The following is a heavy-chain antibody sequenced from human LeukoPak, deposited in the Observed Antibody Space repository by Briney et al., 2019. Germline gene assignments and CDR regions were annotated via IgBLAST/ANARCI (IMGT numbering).Heavy chain of an antibody. CDR2: INGDGSRT. CDR3: VRDAKVGAANLDY. J-gene: IGHJ4*02. CDR1: GFTFSSHW. D-gene: IGHD1-26*01. Sequence: GGSLRLSCAASGFTFSSHWMHWVRQTPGKGLVWVARINGDGSRTNYAESVKGRFTISRDNTKNTLYLQTNSLRVEDTATYFCVRDAKVGAANLDYWGQGTLVSVSS. V-gene: IGHV3-74*01.